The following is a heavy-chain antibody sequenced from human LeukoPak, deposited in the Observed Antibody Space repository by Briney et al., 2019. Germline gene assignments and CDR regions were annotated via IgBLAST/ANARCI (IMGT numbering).Heavy chain of an antibody. V-gene: IGHV4-39*01. Sequence: SETLSLTCTVSGGSISSSSYYWGWIRQPPGKGLEWIGSIYHSGSTYYNPSLKSRVTIPVDTSKDQFSLKLNSVTAADTAVYYCANGRGYSYIDYWGQGTLVTVSS. J-gene: IGHJ4*02. D-gene: IGHD5-18*01. CDR2: IYHSGST. CDR3: ANGRGYSYIDY. CDR1: GGSISSSSYY.